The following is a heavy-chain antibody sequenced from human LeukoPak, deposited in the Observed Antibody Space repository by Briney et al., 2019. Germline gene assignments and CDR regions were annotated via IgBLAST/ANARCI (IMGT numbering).Heavy chain of an antibody. V-gene: IGHV1-18*01. D-gene: IGHD3-22*01. J-gene: IGHJ6*03. CDR3: ARDLGYDSSGYYSSSYYYYMDV. CDR2: ISAYNGNT. CDR1: GYTFTSYG. Sequence: ASVTVSCKASGYTFTSYGISWVRQAPGQGLEWMGWISAYNGNTNYAQKLQGRVTMTTATSTSTAYMELRSLRSDDTAVYYCARDLGYDSSGYYSSSYYYYMDVWGKGTTVTVSS.